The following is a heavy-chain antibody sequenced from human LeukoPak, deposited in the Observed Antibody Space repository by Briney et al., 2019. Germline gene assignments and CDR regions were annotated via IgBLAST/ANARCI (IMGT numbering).Heavy chain of an antibody. J-gene: IGHJ2*01. CDR3: AKDHSSSSYWYFDL. CDR2: ISWNSGSI. V-gene: IGHV3-9*01. CDR1: GFTFDDYA. Sequence: GRSLRLSCVASGFTFDDYAMHWVRQAPGKGLEWVSGISWNSGSIGYADSVKGRFTISRDNAKNSLYLQMNSLRAEDTALYYCAKDHSSSSYWYFDLWGRGTLVTVSS. D-gene: IGHD6-6*01.